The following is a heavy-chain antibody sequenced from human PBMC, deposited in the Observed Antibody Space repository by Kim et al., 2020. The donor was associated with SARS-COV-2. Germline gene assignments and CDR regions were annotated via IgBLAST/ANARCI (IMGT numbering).Heavy chain of an antibody. CDR1: GGTVKSGNYY. J-gene: IGHJ4*02. Sequence: SETLSLTCSVSGGTVKSGNYYWTWVRQPPGKGLEWIGYIFRTGTISYNPSLQTRLSITVDMSKNQFSLELRSVTAADTAVYYCARVGHDFDYWGQGMLVT. CDR3: ARVGHDFDY. CDR2: IFRTGTI. V-gene: IGHV4-30-4*08.